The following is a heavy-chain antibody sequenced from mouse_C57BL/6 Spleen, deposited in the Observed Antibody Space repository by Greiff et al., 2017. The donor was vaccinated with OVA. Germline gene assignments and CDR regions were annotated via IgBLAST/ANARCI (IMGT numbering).Heavy chain of an antibody. J-gene: IGHJ4*01. V-gene: IGHV10-1*01. CDR1: GFSFNTYA. CDR2: IRSKSNNYAT. CDR3: VSNDYAMDY. Sequence: EVKLMESGGGLVQPKGSLKLSCAASGFSFNTYAMNWVRQAPGKGLEWVARIRSKSNNYATYYADSVKDRFTISRDDSESMLYLQMNNLKTEDTAMYYCVSNDYAMDYWGQGTSVTVSS.